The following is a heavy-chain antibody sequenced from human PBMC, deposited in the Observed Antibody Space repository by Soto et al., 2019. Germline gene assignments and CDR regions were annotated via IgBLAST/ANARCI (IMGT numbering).Heavy chain of an antibody. D-gene: IGHD2-15*01. CDR2: IKEDGSEK. CDR1: GFTFSSYW. Sequence: EVQLVESGGGLVQPGGSLRLSCVASGFTFSSYWMSWVRQAPGKGPEWVANIKEDGSEKYYVDSVKGRFTISRDNVKNSLYLQMNSLRAEDTAVHYWGRGYARCDYWGQGTLVTVSS. CDR3: GRGYARCDY. V-gene: IGHV3-7*03. J-gene: IGHJ4*02.